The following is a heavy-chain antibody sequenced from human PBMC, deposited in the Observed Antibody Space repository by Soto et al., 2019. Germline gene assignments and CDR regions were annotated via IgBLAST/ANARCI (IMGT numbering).Heavy chain of an antibody. D-gene: IGHD5-12*01. J-gene: IGHJ4*02. CDR3: ARGRGYSGYDPVYFDY. V-gene: IGHV3-53*04. CDR2: IYSGGST. CDR1: GFTVSSNY. Sequence: EVQLVESGGGLVQPGGSLRLSCAASGFTVSSNYMSWVRQAPGKGLEWVSVIYSGGSTYYADSVKGRFTISRHNSKNTLYPQMNSLRAEDTAVYYCARGRGYSGYDPVYFDYWGQGTLVTVSS.